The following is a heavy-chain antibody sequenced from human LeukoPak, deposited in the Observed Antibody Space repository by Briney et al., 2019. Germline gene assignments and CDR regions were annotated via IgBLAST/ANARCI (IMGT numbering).Heavy chain of an antibody. Sequence: SETLSLTCTVSGYSISSGYYWGWIRQPPGKGLEWIGSIYHSGSTYYNPSLKSRVTISVDTSKNQFSLKLSSVTAADTVVYYCARDSILGPYYYDSSGYTKQAYYFDYWGQGTLVTVSS. CDR2: IYHSGST. D-gene: IGHD3-22*01. V-gene: IGHV4-38-2*02. CDR3: ARDSILGPYYYDSSGYTKQAYYFDY. CDR1: GYSISSGYY. J-gene: IGHJ4*02.